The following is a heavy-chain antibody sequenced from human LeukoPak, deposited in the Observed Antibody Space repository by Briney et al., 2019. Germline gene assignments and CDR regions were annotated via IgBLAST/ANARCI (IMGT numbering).Heavy chain of an antibody. CDR2: INHSGST. Sequence: SETLSLTCAVYGGSFSGYYWSWIRQPPGKGLEWIGEINHSGSTNYNPSLKSRVTISVDTSKNQFSLKLSSVTAADTAVYYCARIGSGSYYNWGVDQDVRATYYFDYWGQGTLVTVSS. J-gene: IGHJ4*02. V-gene: IGHV4-34*01. CDR3: ARIGSGSYYNWGVDQDVRATYYFDY. D-gene: IGHD3-10*01. CDR1: GGSFSGYY.